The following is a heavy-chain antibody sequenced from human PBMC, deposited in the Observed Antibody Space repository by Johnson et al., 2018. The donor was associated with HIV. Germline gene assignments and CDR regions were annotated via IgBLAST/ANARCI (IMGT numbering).Heavy chain of an antibody. CDR1: GFTFSGYA. J-gene: IGHJ3*02. Sequence: QVQLVESGGGVVQPGRSLRLSCVGSGFTFSGYAMHWVRQAPGKGLEWVAFISYDGSTKYYADSVRGRFTISRDNSKNTLYLQMNSLRSEDTALYYCARDRGWELLLGAFDIWGQGTMVTVSS. V-gene: IGHV3-30-3*01. CDR3: ARDRGWELLLGAFDI. D-gene: IGHD1-26*01. CDR2: ISYDGSTK.